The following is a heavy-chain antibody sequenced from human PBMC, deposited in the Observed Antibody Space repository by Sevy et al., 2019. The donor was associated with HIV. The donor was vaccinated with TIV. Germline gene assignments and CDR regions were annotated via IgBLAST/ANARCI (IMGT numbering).Heavy chain of an antibody. CDR3: ARDPAAWDI. CDR2: IKDDGSEE. Sequence: GGSLRLSCVASGFTCSSYWMSWVRQAPGMGLEWVANIKDDGSEEYYVDSVKGRFTISRDNAKKSLYLQMSSLRAEDTAVYYCARDPAAWDIWGRGTLVTVSS. CDR1: GFTCSSYW. D-gene: IGHD6-25*01. J-gene: IGHJ2*01. V-gene: IGHV3-7*01.